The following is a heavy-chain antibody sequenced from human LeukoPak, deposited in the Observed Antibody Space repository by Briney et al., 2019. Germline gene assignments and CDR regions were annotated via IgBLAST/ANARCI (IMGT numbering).Heavy chain of an antibody. CDR1: GLTFTTYA. V-gene: IGHV3-49*04. Sequence: GGSLRLSCAASGLTFTTYAMTWVRLTPGKGLEWVGLIRSKTYGRTAEYAASVKGRFTISRDDSKGFAYLQMNSLQTEDTAVYYCTRGLTVVGAKYYFDYWGQGTLVTVSS. CDR2: IRSKTYGRTA. D-gene: IGHD1-26*01. CDR3: TRGLTVVGAKYYFDY. J-gene: IGHJ4*02.